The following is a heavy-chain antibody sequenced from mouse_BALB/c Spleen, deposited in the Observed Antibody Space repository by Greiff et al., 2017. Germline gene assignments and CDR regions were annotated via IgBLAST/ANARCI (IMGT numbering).Heavy chain of an antibody. D-gene: IGHD2-1*01. Sequence: VKLQESGAELVRPGTSVKVSCKASGYAFTNYLIEWVKQRPGQGLEWIGVINPGSGGTNYNEKFKGKATLTADKSSSTAYMQLSSLTSDDSAVYFCARGDYGNYLYAMDYWGQGTSVTVSS. CDR2: INPGSGGT. CDR1: GYAFTNYL. CDR3: ARGDYGNYLYAMDY. V-gene: IGHV1-54*03. J-gene: IGHJ4*01.